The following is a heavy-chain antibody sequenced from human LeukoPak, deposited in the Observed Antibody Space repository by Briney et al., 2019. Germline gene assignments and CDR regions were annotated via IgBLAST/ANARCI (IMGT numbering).Heavy chain of an antibody. J-gene: IGHJ6*04. Sequence: SGGSLRLSCAASGFTFSNYATSWVRQAPGKGLEWVSGISAGGGSAYYADSVKGRFTISRDNSKNTLYLQMNSLRAEDTAVYYCAELGITMIGGVWGKGTTVTISS. V-gene: IGHV3-23*01. CDR3: AELGITMIGGV. CDR2: ISAGGGSA. D-gene: IGHD3-10*02. CDR1: GFTFSNYA.